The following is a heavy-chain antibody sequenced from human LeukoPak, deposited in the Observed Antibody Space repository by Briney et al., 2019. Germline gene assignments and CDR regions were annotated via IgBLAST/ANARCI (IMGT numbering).Heavy chain of an antibody. Sequence: GRSLRLSCPASGFIFNNYGMHWVRQAPGKGLEWVAVISYDGSNKNYADSVKGRFTISRDSSKNTLYLQMNSLRVEDTAIYYCAKDWAPYCGGDCYFNYWGQGTLVTVSS. D-gene: IGHD2-21*02. CDR3: AKDWAPYCGGDCYFNY. CDR2: ISYDGSNK. J-gene: IGHJ4*02. CDR1: GFIFNNYG. V-gene: IGHV3-30*18.